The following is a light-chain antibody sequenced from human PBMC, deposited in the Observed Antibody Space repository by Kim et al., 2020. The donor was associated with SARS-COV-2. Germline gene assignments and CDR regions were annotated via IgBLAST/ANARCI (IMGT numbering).Light chain of an antibody. Sequence: SKGERATLSCRASQSVSSSYLAWYQQKPGQAPRLLIYGASSRATGIADRFSGSGSGTDFTLTISRLEPEDSAVYYCQQYGSSPRTFGQGTRLEIK. CDR2: GAS. J-gene: IGKJ5*01. CDR3: QQYGSSPRT. CDR1: QSVSSSY. V-gene: IGKV3-20*01.